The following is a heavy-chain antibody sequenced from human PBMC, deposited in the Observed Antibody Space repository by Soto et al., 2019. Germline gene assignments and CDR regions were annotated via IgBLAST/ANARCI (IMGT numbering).Heavy chain of an antibody. Sequence: QVQLQESGPGLVKPSETLSLTCTVSGAPITTTKWWAWVRLPPGKGLEWIGELSRGDEGSSNPSLGGRSTMSRDKCNTHSTVKLTSVTAADTAIYYCATQPTSYTGGVWGRGPSVTVSS. CDR3: ATQPTSYTGGV. CDR1: GAPITTTKW. J-gene: IGHJ6*02. D-gene: IGHD7-27*01. V-gene: IGHV4-4*02. CDR2: LSRGDEG.